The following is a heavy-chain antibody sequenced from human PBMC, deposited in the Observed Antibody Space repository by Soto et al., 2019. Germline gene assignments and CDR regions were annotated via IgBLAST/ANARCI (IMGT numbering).Heavy chain of an antibody. J-gene: IGHJ6*02. CDR3: AKPLYRGGENSSGWFYGMDV. CDR2: ISGSGGST. CDR1: GFTFSSYA. D-gene: IGHD6-19*01. Sequence: HPGGSLRLSCAASGFTFSSYAMSWVRQAPGKGLEWVSAISGSGGSTYYADSVKGRFTISRDNSKNTLYLQMNSLRAEDTAVYYCAKPLYRGGENSSGWFYGMDVWGQGTTVTVSS. V-gene: IGHV3-23*01.